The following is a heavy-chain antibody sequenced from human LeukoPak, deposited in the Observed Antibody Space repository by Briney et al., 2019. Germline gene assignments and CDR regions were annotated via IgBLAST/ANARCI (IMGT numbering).Heavy chain of an antibody. CDR1: GFTFSGYT. D-gene: IGHD3-22*01. V-gene: IGHV3-30*01. J-gene: IGHJ4*02. CDR3: ARDPGNYYDSSGFYYG. CDR2: ISSDGTNK. Sequence: GRSLRLSCAASGFTFSGYTMHWVRQAPGKGLEWVAVISSDGTNKYYADSVKGRITISRDNSKNTLYLQMNSLRAEDTAVYYCARDPGNYYDSSGFYYGWGQGTLVTVSS.